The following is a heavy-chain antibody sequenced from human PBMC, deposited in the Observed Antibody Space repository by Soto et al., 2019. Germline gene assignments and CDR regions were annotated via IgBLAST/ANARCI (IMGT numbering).Heavy chain of an antibody. V-gene: IGHV1-69*12. CDR3: ATKGSVDFGGRYGMDV. D-gene: IGHD3-16*01. J-gene: IGHJ6*02. CDR1: GGTFSNFG. Sequence: QVQLVQSGAEVKKPGSSVKVSCKASGGTFSNFGISWVRQAPGQGLEWMGGIIPIFGTANYAQKFQGRVTITADESTSTAYMELSSLRYEDTAVFYCATKGSVDFGGRYGMDVWGQGTTVTVSS. CDR2: IIPIFGTA.